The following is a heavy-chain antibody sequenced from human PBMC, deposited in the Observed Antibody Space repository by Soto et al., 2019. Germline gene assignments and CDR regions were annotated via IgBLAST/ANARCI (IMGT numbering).Heavy chain of an antibody. J-gene: IGHJ4*02. CDR1: GGSVSSGSYY. Sequence: QVQLQESGPGLVKPSETLSLTCTVSGGSVSSGSYYWSWIRQPPGKGLEWIGYIYYSGSTNYNPSLKSRVTISVDTSKNQFSLKLSSVTAADTAVYYCAREVAYGGPNPNPRGYYFDYWGQGTLVTVSS. V-gene: IGHV4-61*01. CDR3: AREVAYGGPNPNPRGYYFDY. D-gene: IGHD4-17*01. CDR2: IYYSGST.